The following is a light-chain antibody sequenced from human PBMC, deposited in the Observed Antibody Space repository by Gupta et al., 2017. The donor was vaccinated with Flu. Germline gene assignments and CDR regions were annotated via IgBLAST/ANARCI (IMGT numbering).Light chain of an antibody. CDR2: WAS. CDR3: QLDDSNPLHT. Sequence: DIVMTQSPDSLAVSLGERATINCKSSQSGLYSYNNKNYLAWYQQKPGQPPKLLIYWASTREAGVADRLSGSGFGKDLTLTISSRQEEDVAVYYCQLDDSNPLHTFGHGTKVDIK. CDR1: QSGLYSYNNKNY. V-gene: IGKV4-1*01. J-gene: IGKJ3*01.